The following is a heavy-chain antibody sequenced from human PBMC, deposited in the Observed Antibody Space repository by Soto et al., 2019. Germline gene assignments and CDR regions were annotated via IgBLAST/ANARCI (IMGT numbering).Heavy chain of an antibody. V-gene: IGHV3-23*01. CDR2: IIGHNGRT. CDR1: VFIFDTFY. CDR3: TKGAWLDDF. Sequence: LXLSCAASVFIFDTFYMSWVRQAPGKGLEWVSAIIGHNGRTYYADSVTGRFTISKDNSNKTLYLQMSSLRVEDTAIYYCTKGAWLDDFCGQGVLVTGSS. D-gene: IGHD6-19*01. J-gene: IGHJ4*02.